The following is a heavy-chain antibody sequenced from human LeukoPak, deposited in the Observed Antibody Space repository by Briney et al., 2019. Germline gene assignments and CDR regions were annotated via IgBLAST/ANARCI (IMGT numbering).Heavy chain of an antibody. CDR2: VYHSGET. CDR3: ARGGLEEKQGAFDI. D-gene: IGHD3/OR15-3a*01. CDR1: GGSVSSGDYY. J-gene: IGHJ3*02. V-gene: IGHV4-30-2*01. Sequence: PSQTLSLTCTVSGGSVSSGDYYWSWIRQPPGKGLEWIGSVYHSGETYYNPSLNSRVTISVDRSKNQFSLKLNSVTAADTAVYYCARGGLEEKQGAFDIWGQGTMVTVSS.